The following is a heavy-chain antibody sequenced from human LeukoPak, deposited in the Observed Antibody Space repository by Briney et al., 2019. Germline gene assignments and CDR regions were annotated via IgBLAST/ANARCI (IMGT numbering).Heavy chain of an antibody. V-gene: IGHV4-34*01. CDR1: GGSFSGYY. CDR2: INHSGST. CDR3: ARVVDGYSYYYYYMDV. Sequence: SETLSLTCAVYGGSFSGYYWSWIRQPPGKGLEWIGEINHSGSTNYNPSLKSRVTISVDTSKNQFSLKLSSVTAADTAVYYCARVVDGYSYYYYYMDVWGKGTTVTVS. D-gene: IGHD5-24*01. J-gene: IGHJ6*03.